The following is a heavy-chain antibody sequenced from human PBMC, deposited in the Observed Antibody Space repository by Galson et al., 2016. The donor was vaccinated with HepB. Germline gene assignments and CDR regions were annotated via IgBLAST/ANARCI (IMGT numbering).Heavy chain of an antibody. V-gene: IGHV4-59*01. CDR2: MYYSGNT. J-gene: IGHJ5*02. Sequence: ETLSLTCTVSGDSISNFYWSWIRQSPGKGLEWIGQMYYSGNTNYNPSLKSRVTISVDTSKNQFSLNLISVAAADTAVYYCARDSTRFDLWGQGTLVTVSS. CDR1: GDSISNFY. CDR3: ARDSTRFDL.